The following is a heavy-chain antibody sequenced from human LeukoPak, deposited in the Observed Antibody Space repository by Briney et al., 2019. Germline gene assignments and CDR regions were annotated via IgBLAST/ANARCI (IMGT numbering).Heavy chain of an antibody. CDR2: ISGSGGST. Sequence: GGSLRLSCAASGFTFSSYAMSWVRQAPGKGLEWVSAISGSGGSTYYADSVKGRFTISRDNSKNTLYLRMNGLRAEDTAVYYCAKGWDSSGWYSDDAFDIWGQGTMVTVSS. J-gene: IGHJ3*02. CDR3: AKGWDSSGWYSDDAFDI. D-gene: IGHD6-19*01. V-gene: IGHV3-23*01. CDR1: GFTFSSYA.